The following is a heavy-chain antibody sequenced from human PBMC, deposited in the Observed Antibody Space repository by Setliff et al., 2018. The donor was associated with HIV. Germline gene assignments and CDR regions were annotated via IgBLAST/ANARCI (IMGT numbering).Heavy chain of an antibody. J-gene: IGHJ4*02. Sequence: ASVKVSCKTSGHTFNSFYLHWVRQAPGQGLEWMAMINPSGGNTDHYAQRFQGRFSMTRDTSTGTVYLELSSLTSEDSAVYYCARSPYCTGGSCNSRRSIDSWGQGALVTVSS. D-gene: IGHD2-15*01. CDR1: GHTFNSFY. V-gene: IGHV1-46*02. CDR2: INPSGGNTD. CDR3: ARSPYCTGGSCNSRRSIDS.